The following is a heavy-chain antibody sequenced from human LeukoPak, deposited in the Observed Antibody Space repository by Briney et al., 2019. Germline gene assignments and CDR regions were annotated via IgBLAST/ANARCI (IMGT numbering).Heavy chain of an antibody. CDR2: INSDGSDK. J-gene: IGHJ4*02. V-gene: IGHV3-74*01. Sequence: GGSLRLSCAASGFIFSNYVMQWFRQAPGKGLVWVSRINSDGSDKRYVDSVKGRFTISRDNAKNTLSLQMSSLRVEDTAVYYCVRDKDGYNYWGQGTLVTVSS. CDR1: GFIFSNYV. D-gene: IGHD5-24*01. CDR3: VRDKDGYNY.